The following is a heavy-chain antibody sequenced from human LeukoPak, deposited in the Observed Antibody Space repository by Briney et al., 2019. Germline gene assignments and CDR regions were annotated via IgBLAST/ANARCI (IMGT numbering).Heavy chain of an antibody. D-gene: IGHD3-3*01. J-gene: IGHJ5*02. V-gene: IGHV1-3*01. CDR2: INAGNGNT. CDR1: GYTFTSYA. Sequence: ASVKVSCKASGYTFTSYAMHWVRQAPGQRLEWMGWINAGNGNTKYSQKFQGRVTITRDTSASTAYMELSSLRSEDTAVYYCARVGTIFGVTSRYWFDPWGQETLVTVSS. CDR3: ARVGTIFGVTSRYWFDP.